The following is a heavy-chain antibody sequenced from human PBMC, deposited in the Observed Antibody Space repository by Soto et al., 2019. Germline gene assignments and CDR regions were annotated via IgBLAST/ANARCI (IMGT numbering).Heavy chain of an antibody. CDR2: IYFSGHT. D-gene: IGHD3-16*02. V-gene: IGHV4-39*01. J-gene: IGHJ4*02. CDR3: VRHRYTTGIEDY. CDR1: GDSITSNSYA. Sequence: QLQLQESGPGLVKPSETLSLTCTISGDSITSNSYAWGWMRQPPGKGPEWIASIYFSGHTYYNLSLRSRVTISVDTSKTRFSLKLTSVTAADTAMYYCVRHRYTTGIEDYWGQGTLATVSS.